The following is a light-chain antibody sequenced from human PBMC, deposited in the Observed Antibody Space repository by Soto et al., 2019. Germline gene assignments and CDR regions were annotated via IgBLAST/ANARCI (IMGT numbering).Light chain of an antibody. Sequence: QSVLTQPASVSGSPGQSITISCTGTSSDVGNYNYVSWYQQHPGKAPKLMIHDVSNRPSGVSNRFSGSKSGNTASLTISGLQAEDEADYYCSSYTRSSTYVFGTGTKLNVL. CDR2: DVS. CDR3: SSYTRSSTYV. CDR1: SSDVGNYNY. V-gene: IGLV2-14*01. J-gene: IGLJ1*01.